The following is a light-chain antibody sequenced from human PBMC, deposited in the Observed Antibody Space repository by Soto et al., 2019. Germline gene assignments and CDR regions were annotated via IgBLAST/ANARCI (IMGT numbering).Light chain of an antibody. CDR3: QHYDHWPLT. CDR1: QSVRSN. CDR2: AAS. J-gene: IGKJ4*01. Sequence: IVMTQSPATLSVSPWERATLSCRASQSVRSNLAWYQQKGGQAPRLLIYAASTRATGIPARFSGSGSGTEFTLTISSLQSEDFAVYYCQHYDHWPLTFGGGTKVDIK. V-gene: IGKV3-15*01.